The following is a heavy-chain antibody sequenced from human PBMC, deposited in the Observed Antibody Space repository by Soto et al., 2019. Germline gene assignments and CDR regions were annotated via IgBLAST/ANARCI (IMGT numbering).Heavy chain of an antibody. J-gene: IGHJ6*02. CDR2: INHSGST. CDR1: GGSFSGYY. CDR3: ARESPHYDFWSGYLMDV. V-gene: IGHV4-34*01. D-gene: IGHD3-3*01. Sequence: SETLSLTCAVYGGSFSGYYWSWIRQPPGKGLEWIGEINHSGSTNYNPSLKSRVTISVDTSKNQFSLKLSSVTAADTAVYYCARESPHYDFWSGYLMDVWGQGTTVTVSS.